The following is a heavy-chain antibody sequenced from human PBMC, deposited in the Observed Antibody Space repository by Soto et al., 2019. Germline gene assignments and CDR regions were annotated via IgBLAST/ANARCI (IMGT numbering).Heavy chain of an antibody. Sequence: QVQLQESGPGLVKPSQTLSLTCTVSGGSTSRGDYYWSWIRQPPGKGLEWIGYIYYSGSTYYNPSLKSRVTISVDTSKNQFSLKLSSVTAADTAVYYCARVQLVLYYYGMDVGGQGTTVTVSS. CDR2: IYYSGST. D-gene: IGHD6-13*01. J-gene: IGHJ6*02. V-gene: IGHV4-30-4*01. CDR1: GGSTSRGDYY. CDR3: ARVQLVLYYYGMDV.